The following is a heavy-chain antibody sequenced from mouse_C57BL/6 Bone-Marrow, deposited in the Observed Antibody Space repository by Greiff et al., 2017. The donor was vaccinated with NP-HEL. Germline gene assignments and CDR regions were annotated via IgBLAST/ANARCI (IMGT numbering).Heavy chain of an antibody. CDR1: GFTFSDFY. D-gene: IGHD2-5*01. Sequence: EVKLMESGGGLVQSGRSLRLSCVTSGFTFSDFYMEWVRQAPGKGLEWIAASRNKANDYTTEYSASVKGRFIVSRDTSQSILYLQMNALRAEDTAIYYCAREAYYSNLWYFDVWGTGTTVTVSS. J-gene: IGHJ1*03. CDR3: AREAYYSNLWYFDV. V-gene: IGHV7-1*01. CDR2: SRNKANDYTT.